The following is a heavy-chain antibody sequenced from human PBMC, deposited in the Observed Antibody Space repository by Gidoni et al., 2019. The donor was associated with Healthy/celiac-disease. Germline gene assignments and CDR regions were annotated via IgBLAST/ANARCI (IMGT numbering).Heavy chain of an antibody. CDR1: GFTFSSYA. CDR2: ISYDGSNK. V-gene: IGHV3-30*04. Sequence: QVQLVESGGGVVQPGRSLRLSCAASGFTFSSYAMHWVRQAPGKVLEWVAVISYDGSNKYYADSVKGRFTISRDNSKNTLYLQMNSLRAEDTAVYYCARAHTAMGSFDYWGQGTLVTVSS. D-gene: IGHD5-18*01. CDR3: ARAHTAMGSFDY. J-gene: IGHJ4*02.